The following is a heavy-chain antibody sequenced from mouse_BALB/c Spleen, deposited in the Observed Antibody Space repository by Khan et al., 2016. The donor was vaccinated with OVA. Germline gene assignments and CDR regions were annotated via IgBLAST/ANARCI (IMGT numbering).Heavy chain of an antibody. CDR3: TRDRIDY. J-gene: IGHJ2*01. CDR2: INPTSGYT. V-gene: IGHV1-7*01. CDR1: GYTFTTYW. Sequence: QVQLKRSGAELAKPGASVQMSCKASGYTFTTYWMHWVKQRPGQGLEWIGYINPTSGYTDYSENFKDKATLSADKSSSTAYMQLSRLTSEDSAVYYCTRDRIDYWGQGTTLTVSS.